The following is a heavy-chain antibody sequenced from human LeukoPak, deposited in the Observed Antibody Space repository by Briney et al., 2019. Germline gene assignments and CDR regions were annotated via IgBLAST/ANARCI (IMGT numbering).Heavy chain of an antibody. CDR2: INSRSNYI. CDR1: GFSFSTYS. D-gene: IGHD1-1*01. V-gene: IGHV3-21*01. CDR3: VRDFSLTRLERPFDY. J-gene: IGHJ4*02. Sequence: GGSLRLSCAASGFSFSTYSMDWVRQAPNKGLEWVSSINSRSNYIYYADSVKGRFTISRDNSKNTLYLQMNSLRAEDTAVYYCVRDFSLTRLERPFDYWGQGTLVTVSS.